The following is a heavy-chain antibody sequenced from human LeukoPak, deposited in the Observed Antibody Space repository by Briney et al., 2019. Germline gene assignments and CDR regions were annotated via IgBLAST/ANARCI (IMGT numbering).Heavy chain of an antibody. V-gene: IGHV3-23*01. CDR2: ISGSGGST. CDR1: GFTFSSYA. D-gene: IGHD3-16*02. CDR3: AKSYDYVWGSYHALDY. Sequence: PGGSLRLSCAASGFTFSSYAMSWVRQAPGKGLEWVSAISGSGGSTYYADSVKGRFTISRDNSKNTLYLQMNSLRAEDTAVYYCAKSYDYVWGSYHALDYWGQGTLVTVSS. J-gene: IGHJ4*02.